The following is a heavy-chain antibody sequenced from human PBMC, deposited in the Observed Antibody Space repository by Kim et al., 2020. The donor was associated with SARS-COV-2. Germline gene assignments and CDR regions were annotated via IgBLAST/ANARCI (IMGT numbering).Heavy chain of an antibody. V-gene: IGHV4-39*01. CDR2: T. Sequence: TYYTPALKSRVTISVDTSKNQFSRKLSSVTAEDTAVYYCARHVGLFRFDPWGQGTLVTVSS. D-gene: IGHD1-26*01. J-gene: IGHJ5*02. CDR3: ARHVGLFRFDP.